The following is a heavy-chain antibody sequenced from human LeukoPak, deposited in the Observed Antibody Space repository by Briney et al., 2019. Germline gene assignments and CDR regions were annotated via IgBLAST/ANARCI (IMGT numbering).Heavy chain of an antibody. J-gene: IGHJ5*02. Sequence: SETLSLTCTVSGGSISSGSYYWSWIRQPAGKGLEGIGRIYTSGSTNYNPSLKSRVTISVDTSKNQFSLKLSSVTAADTAVYYCARTSGRWFDPWGQGTLVTVSS. CDR1: GGSISSGSYY. V-gene: IGHV4-61*02. D-gene: IGHD1-1*01. CDR3: ARTSGRWFDP. CDR2: IYTSGST.